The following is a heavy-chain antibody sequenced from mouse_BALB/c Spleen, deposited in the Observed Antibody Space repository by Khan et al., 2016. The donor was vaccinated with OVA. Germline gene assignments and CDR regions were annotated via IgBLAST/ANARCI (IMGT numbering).Heavy chain of an antibody. Sequence: VQLKESGPSLVKPSQTLSLTCSVTGDSITSGYWSWIRKFPGNKLEYMGYMIYSGNTYYNPSLKRRISIPRHTSKNQYYLQLNSVTTEDTATYYCARSTYRYAFAYWGQGTLVTVSA. CDR3: ARSTYRYAFAY. CDR2: MIYSGNT. J-gene: IGHJ3*01. V-gene: IGHV3-8*02. CDR1: GDSITSGY. D-gene: IGHD2-14*01.